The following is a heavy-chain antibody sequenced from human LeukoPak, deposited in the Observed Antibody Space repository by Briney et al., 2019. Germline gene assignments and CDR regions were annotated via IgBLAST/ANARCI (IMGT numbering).Heavy chain of an antibody. CDR3: ARGIYYDSSGYGSDAFDI. CDR1: GFTVSSNY. J-gene: IGHJ3*02. V-gene: IGHV3-53*01. CDR2: IYSGGST. Sequence: GGSLRLSCAASGFTVSSNYTSWVRQAPGKGLEWVSVIYSGGSTYYADSVKGRFTISRDNSKNTLYLQMNSLRAEDTAVYYCARGIYYDSSGYGSDAFDIWGQGTMVTVSS. D-gene: IGHD3-22*01.